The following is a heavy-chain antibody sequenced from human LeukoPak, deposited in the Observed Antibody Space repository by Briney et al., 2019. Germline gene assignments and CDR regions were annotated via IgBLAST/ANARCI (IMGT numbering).Heavy chain of an antibody. J-gene: IGHJ6*03. CDR3: ARGADWQLLEYYYYYMDV. CDR2: IYNSGGT. CDR1: GGFITSSFY. D-gene: IGHD6-6*01. V-gene: IGHV4-59*01. Sequence: SETLSLTCTVSGGFITSSFYWSWIRQSPGKGLEWIGYIYNSGGTKYNPSLKSRLTISVDTSKNQFSLNLSSVTAADTAVYYCARGADWQLLEYYYYYMDVWGKGTTVTVSS.